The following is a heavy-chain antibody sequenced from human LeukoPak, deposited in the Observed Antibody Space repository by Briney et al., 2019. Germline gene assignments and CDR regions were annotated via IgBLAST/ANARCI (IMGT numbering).Heavy chain of an antibody. J-gene: IGHJ4*02. V-gene: IGHV3-21*01. CDR1: GFTFTDYL. CDR3: ARDYENLTGSKTRFHY. CDR2: ISSSSSYI. D-gene: IGHD3-9*01. Sequence: GGSLRLSCAASGFTFTDYLMTWVRQAPGKGLEWVSCISSSSSYIYYANSVKGRFTISRDNAKNSLYLQMNSLRAEDTAVYYCARDYENLTGSKTRFHYWGQGTLVTVSS.